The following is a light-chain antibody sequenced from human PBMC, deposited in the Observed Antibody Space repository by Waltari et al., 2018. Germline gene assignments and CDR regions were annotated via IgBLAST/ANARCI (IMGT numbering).Light chain of an antibody. Sequence: IQITQSPSSLSASVVDRVTITCQASQDISNYLNWYPQKPGKAPKLLIYDASNLETGVPSRFSGSGSGTDFTVTISSLQPEDIATYYCQQYVNLPYTFGQGTRLEIK. V-gene: IGKV1-33*01. CDR2: DAS. J-gene: IGKJ2*01. CDR1: QDISNY. CDR3: QQYVNLPYT.